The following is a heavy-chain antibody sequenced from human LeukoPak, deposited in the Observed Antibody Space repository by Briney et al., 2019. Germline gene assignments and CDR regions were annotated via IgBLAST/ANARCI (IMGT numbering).Heavy chain of an antibody. J-gene: IGHJ4*02. CDR1: GFTFSSYG. V-gene: IGHV3-30*03. CDR3: ARDSLVGNSYGFNFDY. D-gene: IGHD5-18*01. Sequence: GGSLRLSCAASGFTFSSYGMHWVRQAPGKGLEWVAVISYDGSNKYYADSVKGRFTISRDNSKNTLYLQMNSLRAEDTAVYYCARDSLVGNSYGFNFDYWGQGTLVTVSS. CDR2: ISYDGSNK.